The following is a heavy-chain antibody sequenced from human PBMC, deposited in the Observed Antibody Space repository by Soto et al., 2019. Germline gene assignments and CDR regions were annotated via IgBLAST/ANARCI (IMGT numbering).Heavy chain of an antibody. CDR2: ISSSSSTI. J-gene: IGHJ5*02. CDR1: GFTFSSNS. Sequence: EVQVVESGGGLVQPGGSLRLSCAASGFTFSSNSMNWVRQAPGKGLEWISDISSSSSTIYADSVKGRFTVSRDNAKNSMYLQMNSLRDADTAVYYCARVIWSGHLTSDLWGQGTLVTVSS. CDR3: ARVIWSGHLTSDL. D-gene: IGHD3-3*01. V-gene: IGHV3-48*02.